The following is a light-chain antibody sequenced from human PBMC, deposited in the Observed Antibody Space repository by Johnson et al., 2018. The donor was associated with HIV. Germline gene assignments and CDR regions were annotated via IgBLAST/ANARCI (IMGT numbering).Light chain of an antibody. J-gene: IGLJ1*01. CDR2: RNN. CDR1: SSNIGNNY. CDR3: GAWDASLSAYV. Sequence: QSVLTQPPSVSAAPGQKVTISCSGSSSNIGNNYVSWYQRLPGTAPKLLIYRNNQRPSGVPDRFSGSKSGTSASLAISGLQSEDEADYYCGAWDASLSAYVFGTGTKVTVL. V-gene: IGLV1-47*01.